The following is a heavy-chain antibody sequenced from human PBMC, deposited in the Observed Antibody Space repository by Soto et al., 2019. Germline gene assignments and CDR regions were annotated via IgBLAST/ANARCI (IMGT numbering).Heavy chain of an antibody. D-gene: IGHD4-17*01. CDR1: GFTFSTYG. J-gene: IGHJ4*02. CDR2: IWYAGSNK. CDR3: ARGTVHFDY. Sequence: QVQLVESGGGVVQPGRSLRLSCAASGFTFSTYGFHWVRQAPGKGLEWVAVIWYAGSNKYYADSVKGRFTISRDNSKNTLYLQMNSLRAEDTAAYYCARGTVHFDYWGQGTLVTVSS. V-gene: IGHV3-33*01.